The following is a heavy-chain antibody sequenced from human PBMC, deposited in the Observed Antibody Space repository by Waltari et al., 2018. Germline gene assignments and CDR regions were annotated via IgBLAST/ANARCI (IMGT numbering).Heavy chain of an antibody. CDR1: GYSISSGYY. CDR2: IYHSGST. Sequence: QVQLQESGPGLVKPSETLSLTCTVSGYSISSGYYWGWIRQPPGKGLEWIGSIYHSGSTFYNPSLKSRVTISVDTSKNQFSLKLSSVTAADTAVYDCAREPRQGGSYSDAFDIWGQGTMVTVSS. V-gene: IGHV4-38-2*02. J-gene: IGHJ3*02. D-gene: IGHD1-26*01. CDR3: AREPRQGGSYSDAFDI.